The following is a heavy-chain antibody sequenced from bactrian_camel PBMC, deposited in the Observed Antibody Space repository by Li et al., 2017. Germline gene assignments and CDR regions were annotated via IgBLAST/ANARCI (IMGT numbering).Heavy chain of an antibody. CDR1: GNTASVTY. Sequence: VQLVESGGDLVRPGGSLRLSCGASGNTASVTYMGWFRQAPGKEREGVAVLYTRVTNEFYADSVKGRFTISQDRAKNTVHLQMNSLKSEDTALYYCATYIRTAGAGTRFWKWGQGTQVTVS. V-gene: IGHV3S54*01. CDR2: LYTRVTNE. D-gene: IGHD6*01. J-gene: IGHJ4*01. CDR3: ATYIRTAGAGTRFWK.